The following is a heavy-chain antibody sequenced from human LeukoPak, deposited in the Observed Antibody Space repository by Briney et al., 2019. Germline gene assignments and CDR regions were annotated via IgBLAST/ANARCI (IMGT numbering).Heavy chain of an antibody. CDR1: GYTFTGYY. CDR3: ARGGGGILGWFDP. D-gene: IGHD3-16*01. V-gene: IGHV1-2*02. Sequence: ASVKVSCKASGYTFTGYYIHWVRQAPGQGLGWMGWINPNSGGTNYAQKFQGRVTMTRDTSISTAYMELSRLRSDDTAVYYCARGGGGILGWFDPWGQGTLVTVSS. J-gene: IGHJ5*02. CDR2: INPNSGGT.